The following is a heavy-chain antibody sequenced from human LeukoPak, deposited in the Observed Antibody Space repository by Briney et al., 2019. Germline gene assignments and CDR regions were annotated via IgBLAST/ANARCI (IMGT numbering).Heavy chain of an antibody. J-gene: IGHJ6*03. V-gene: IGHV4-34*01. CDR1: GGSFSGYY. CDR3: ARLFPDYYYYYYMDV. Sequence: SETLSLTCAVYGGSFSGYYWDWIRQPPGKGLEWIGCIYYSGSTYYNPSLKSRVTISVDTSKNQFSLKLSSVTAADTAVYYCARLFPDYYYYYYMDVWGKGTTVTVSS. CDR2: IYYSGST.